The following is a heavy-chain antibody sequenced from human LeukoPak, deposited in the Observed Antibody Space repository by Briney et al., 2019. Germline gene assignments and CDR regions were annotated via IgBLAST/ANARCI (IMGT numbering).Heavy chain of an antibody. D-gene: IGHD2-2*01. Sequence: ASVKVSCKASGYTFTSYYMHWVRQAPGQGLEWMGIINPSGGSTSYAQKFQGRVTMTRDTSTSTVYMELSSLRSEDTAVYYCARDEDIVVVPAVILRYWGQGTLVTVSS. CDR1: GYTFTSYY. CDR3: ARDEDIVVVPAVILRY. J-gene: IGHJ4*02. V-gene: IGHV1-46*01. CDR2: INPSGGST.